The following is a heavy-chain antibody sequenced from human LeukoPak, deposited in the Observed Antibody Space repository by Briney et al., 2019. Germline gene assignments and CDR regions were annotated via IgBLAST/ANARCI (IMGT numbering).Heavy chain of an antibody. J-gene: IGHJ3*02. CDR3: AREQGSSGWPNAFDI. Sequence: GGSLRLSCAASGLTFSSYSMNWVRQAPGKGLEWISYISSDGSTIYYADSVKGRFTVSRDNAKNSVYLQMNSLKAEDTAVYYCAREQGSSGWPNAFDIWGQGTVVTVSS. CDR1: GLTFSSYS. D-gene: IGHD6-19*01. CDR2: ISSDGSTI. V-gene: IGHV3-48*04.